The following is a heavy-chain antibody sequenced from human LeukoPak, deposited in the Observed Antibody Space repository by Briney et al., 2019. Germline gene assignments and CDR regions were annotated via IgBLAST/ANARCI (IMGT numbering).Heavy chain of an antibody. J-gene: IGHJ4*02. CDR2: INHRGST. D-gene: IGHD1-26*01. CDR3: AKETQGATYFDY. Sequence: PSETLSLTCAVYGGSFSGYYWSWIRQPPGKGLEWIGEINHRGSTNYNPSLKSRVTISVDTSKNQFSLKLSSVTAADTAVYYCAKETQGATYFDYWGQGTLVTVSS. CDR1: GGSFSGYY. V-gene: IGHV4-34*01.